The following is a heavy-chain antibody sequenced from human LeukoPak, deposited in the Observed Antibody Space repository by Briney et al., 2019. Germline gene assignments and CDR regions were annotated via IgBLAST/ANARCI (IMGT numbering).Heavy chain of an antibody. CDR2: IYDTGST. D-gene: IGHD2/OR15-2a*01. CDR1: GASISSYF. CDR3: ARQMFLGGMDV. V-gene: IGHV4-59*08. Sequence: SETLSLTCSVSGASISSYFRSWVRQPPGKGLEWIGYIYDTGSTNYNPSLKSRVTTSVDTTKDHFSLRLSSVTAADTAVYYCARQMFLGGMDVWGQGTTVTVSS. J-gene: IGHJ6*02.